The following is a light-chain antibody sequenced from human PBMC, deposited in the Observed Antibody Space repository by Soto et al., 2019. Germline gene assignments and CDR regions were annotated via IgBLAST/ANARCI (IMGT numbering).Light chain of an antibody. CDR3: GTWDSSLSAVV. J-gene: IGLJ2*01. V-gene: IGLV1-51*01. CDR2: DNN. Sequence: QSALTQPPSVSAAPGQKVTISCSGSSSNIGNNYVSWYQQLPGTAPKFLIYDNNKRPSGIPDRFSGSKSGTSATLGITGLQTGDEADYYCGTWDSSLSAVVFGGGTKVTVL. CDR1: SSNIGNNY.